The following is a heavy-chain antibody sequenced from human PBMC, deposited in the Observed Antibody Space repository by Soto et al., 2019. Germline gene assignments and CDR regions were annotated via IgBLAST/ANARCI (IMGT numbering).Heavy chain of an antibody. Sequence: SGPTLVNPTQTLTLTCTFSGFSLSTSGMCVSWIRQPPGKALEWLALIDWDDDKYYSTSLQTRLTISKDTSKNQLVLTMTNMDPVDTATYYCVRIKSYPYFYCIDFWGQGTTVTVSS. D-gene: IGHD1-26*01. J-gene: IGHJ6*02. CDR1: GFSLSTSGMC. CDR3: VRIKSYPYFYCIDF. V-gene: IGHV2-70*01. CDR2: IDWDDDK.